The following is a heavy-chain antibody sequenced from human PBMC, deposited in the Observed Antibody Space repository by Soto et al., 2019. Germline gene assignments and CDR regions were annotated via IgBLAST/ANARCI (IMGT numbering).Heavy chain of an antibody. D-gene: IGHD6-13*01. V-gene: IGHV1-69*13. CDR3: ARVFGSIAAAGTGLSGMDV. Sequence: GASVKVSCKASGGTFSSYAISWVRQAPGQGLEWMGGIIPIFGTANYAQKFQGRVTITADESTSTAYMELSSLRSEDTAVYYCARVFGSIAAAGTGLSGMDVWGQGTTVTVSS. CDR1: GGTFSSYA. CDR2: IIPIFGTA. J-gene: IGHJ6*02.